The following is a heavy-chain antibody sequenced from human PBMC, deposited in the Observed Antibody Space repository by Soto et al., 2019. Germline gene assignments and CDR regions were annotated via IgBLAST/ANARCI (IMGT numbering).Heavy chain of an antibody. CDR3: ARLGRYYYDSSGYYTYYFDY. V-gene: IGHV1-8*01. CDR2: MNPNSGNT. J-gene: IGHJ4*02. D-gene: IGHD3-22*01. CDR1: GYTFTSYD. Sequence: ASVKVSCKASGYTFTSYDINWVLQATGEGLEWMGWMNPNSGNTGYAQKFQGRVTMTRNTSISTAYMELSSLRSEDTAVYYCARLGRYYYDSSGYYTYYFDYWGQGTLVTVSS.